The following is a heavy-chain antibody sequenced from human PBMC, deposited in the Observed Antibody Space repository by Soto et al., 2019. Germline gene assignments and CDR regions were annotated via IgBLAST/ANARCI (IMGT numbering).Heavy chain of an antibody. D-gene: IGHD2-21*01. V-gene: IGHV1-18*01. CDR3: ARGRGVVIPAGTPDAFDV. J-gene: IGHJ3*01. CDR1: GYIFNKYG. Sequence: ASVKVSCKASGYIFNKYGFNWVRQAPGQGLEWMGRISAFNGYTNFAQKFQGRVTLTTDTSTNTAYMELSSLRSDDTVIYYCARGRGVVIPAGTPDAFDVWGRGTMVTVSS. CDR2: ISAFNGYT.